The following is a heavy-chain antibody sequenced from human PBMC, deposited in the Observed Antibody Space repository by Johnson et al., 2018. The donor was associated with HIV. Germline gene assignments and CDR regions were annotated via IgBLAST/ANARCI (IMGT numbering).Heavy chain of an antibody. CDR2: VSWNGSRT. Sequence: VQLVESGGGLVQPGGSLRLSCAASGFTFSNSDMNWVHQAPGKGLEWVWGVSWNGSRTHYADSVKGRFIISRDNSRNTLYLQTNSLRAEDTAVYYCVREGRRDAFDIWGQGTMVTVSS. J-gene: IGHJ3*02. V-gene: IGHV3-35*01. CDR1: GFTFSNSD. CDR3: VREGRRDAFDI.